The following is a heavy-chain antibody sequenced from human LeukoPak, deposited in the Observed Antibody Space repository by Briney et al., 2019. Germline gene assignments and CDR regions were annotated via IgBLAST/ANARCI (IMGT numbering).Heavy chain of an antibody. D-gene: IGHD5/OR15-5a*01. J-gene: IGHJ4*02. CDR3: ARDHVYGGADY. CDR2: TSGDGITT. V-gene: IGHV3-43*02. CDR1: GFTFHNYA. Sequence: HPGGSLRLSCAASGFTFHNYAIHWVRQAPGKGLEWVSLTSGDGITTYFADSVKGRFTISRDNSKSSLFLQMNSLRTADTALYYCARDHVYGGADYWGQGTLVTVSS.